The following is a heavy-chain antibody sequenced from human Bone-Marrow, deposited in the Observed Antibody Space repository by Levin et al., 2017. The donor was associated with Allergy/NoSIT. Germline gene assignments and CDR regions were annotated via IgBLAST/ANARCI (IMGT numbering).Heavy chain of an antibody. CDR3: TTRSH. V-gene: IGHV3-15*01. CDR1: GFTFGNAW. J-gene: IGHJ4*02. CDR2: IKGKTDGGTT. Sequence: GGSLRLSCVASGFTFGNAWMNWVRQTPGKGLQWVGRIKGKTDGGTTDYAAPVKGRFTISRDDSKKTLYLQMNSLKTEDTAIYYCTTRSHWGQGTLVTVFS.